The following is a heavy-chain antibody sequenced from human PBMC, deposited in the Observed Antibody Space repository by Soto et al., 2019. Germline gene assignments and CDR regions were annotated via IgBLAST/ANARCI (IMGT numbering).Heavy chain of an antibody. CDR1: GYTFTGYY. V-gene: IGHV1-2*02. J-gene: IGHJ4*02. Sequence: ASVKVSCKASGYTFTGYYIHWVRQAPGQGLEWMGWINPKSGDTNSAQKFQGRVTMTRDTSLSTAYMEVSRLRSDDTALYYCARPAELLWFGDLTPFDYWGQGTLVTVSS. CDR2: INPKSGDT. D-gene: IGHD3-10*01. CDR3: ARPAELLWFGDLTPFDY.